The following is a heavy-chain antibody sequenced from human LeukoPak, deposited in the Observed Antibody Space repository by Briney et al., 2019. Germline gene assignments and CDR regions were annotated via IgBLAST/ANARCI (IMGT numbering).Heavy chain of an antibody. Sequence: ASVRVSCKASGYTFTGYYMHWVRQAPGQGLEWMGWINPNSGGTNYAQKFQGRVTMTRDTSISTAYMELSRLRSDDTAVYYCARAGLVRGVYFDYWGQGTLVTVSS. D-gene: IGHD3-10*01. CDR1: GYTFTGYY. V-gene: IGHV1-2*02. J-gene: IGHJ4*02. CDR3: ARAGLVRGVYFDY. CDR2: INPNSGGT.